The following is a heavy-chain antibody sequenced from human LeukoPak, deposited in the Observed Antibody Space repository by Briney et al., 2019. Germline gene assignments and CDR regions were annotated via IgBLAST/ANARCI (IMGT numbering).Heavy chain of an antibody. V-gene: IGHV3-23*01. Sequence: GGSLRLSCAASGFTFSSYAMSWVRQAPGKGLEWVSAISGSGGSTYYADSVKGRFTISRDNAKNSLYLQMNSLRVEDTAMYYCARDESLGDLWSGYFDAFDIWGQGTMVTVSS. J-gene: IGHJ3*02. CDR3: ARDESLGDLWSGYFDAFDI. CDR2: ISGSGGST. CDR1: GFTFSSYA. D-gene: IGHD3-3*01.